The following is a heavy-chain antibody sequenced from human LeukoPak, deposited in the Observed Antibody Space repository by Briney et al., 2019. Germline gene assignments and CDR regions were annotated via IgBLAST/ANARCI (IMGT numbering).Heavy chain of an antibody. CDR2: ISTSAGTI. Sequence: PGGSLRLSCAASGFTFSSYTMNWLRQSPGKGLEWVSFISTSAGTIYYADSVKGRFTISRDNAKNSLHLQMNGLRDEDTAVYYCARGAGSGSWLVDYWGQGTLVTVSS. D-gene: IGHD6-13*01. CDR3: ARGAGSGSWLVDY. J-gene: IGHJ4*02. V-gene: IGHV3-48*02. CDR1: GFTFSSYT.